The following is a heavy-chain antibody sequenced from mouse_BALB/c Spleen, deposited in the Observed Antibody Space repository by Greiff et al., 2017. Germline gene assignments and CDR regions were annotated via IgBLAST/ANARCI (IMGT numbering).Heavy chain of an antibody. CDR3: TRSDGYSLDY. J-gene: IGHJ2*01. D-gene: IGHD2-3*01. CDR1: GYTFTSYW. V-gene: IGHV1S22*01. Sequence: LKQPGSELVRPGASVKLSCKASGYTFTSYWMHWVKQRHGQGLEWIGNIYPGSGSTNYDEKFKSKGTLTVDTSSSTAYMHLSSLTSEDSAVYYCTRSDGYSLDYWGQGTTLTVSS. CDR2: IYPGSGST.